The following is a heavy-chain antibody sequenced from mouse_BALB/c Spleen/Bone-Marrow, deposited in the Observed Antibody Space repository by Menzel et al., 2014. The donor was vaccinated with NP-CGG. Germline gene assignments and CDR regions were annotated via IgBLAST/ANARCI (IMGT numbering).Heavy chain of an antibody. Sequence: VQLKESGAELVRSGASVKLSCTASGFNIKDYYMHWVKQRPEQGLEWIGWIDPENGDTEYAPKFQGKATMTADTSSNAAYLQLSSLTSEDTAVYYCNVWDGNCFFDYWGQGTTLTVSS. V-gene: IGHV14-4*02. D-gene: IGHD2-1*01. J-gene: IGHJ2*01. CDR2: IDPENGDT. CDR1: GFNIKDYY. CDR3: NVWDGNCFFDY.